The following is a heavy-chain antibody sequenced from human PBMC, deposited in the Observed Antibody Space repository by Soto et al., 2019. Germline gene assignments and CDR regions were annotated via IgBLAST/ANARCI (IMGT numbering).Heavy chain of an antibody. CDR1: GGSISSGAYY. Sequence: SETLSLTCTVSGGSISSGAYYWSWIRQHPGKGLEWIGYIYYSGSTYYNPSLESRVTLSVDTSRKQFSLKVSSVTAADTAVYYCARKVGGWYYYYYGMDVWGQGTTVTVSS. V-gene: IGHV4-31*03. CDR3: ARKVGGWYYYYYGMDV. CDR2: IYYSGST. J-gene: IGHJ6*02. D-gene: IGHD6-19*01.